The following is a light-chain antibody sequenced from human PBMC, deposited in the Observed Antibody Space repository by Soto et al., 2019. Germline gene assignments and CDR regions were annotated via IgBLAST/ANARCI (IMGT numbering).Light chain of an antibody. CDR3: SSYTSSRAYV. CDR1: SSDVGSYNY. CDR2: EVS. V-gene: IGLV2-14*01. J-gene: IGLJ1*01. Sequence: QPASVSGSPGQSITISCTGTSSDVGSYNYVSWYQQHPGKAPKLMIHEVSNRPSGVSNRFSGSKSGNTASLTISGLQAEDEADYYCSSYTSSRAYVFGTGTKVTVL.